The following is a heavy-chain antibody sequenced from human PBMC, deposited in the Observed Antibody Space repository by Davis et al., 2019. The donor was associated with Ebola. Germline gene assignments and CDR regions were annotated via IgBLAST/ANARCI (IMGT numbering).Heavy chain of an antibody. D-gene: IGHD6-19*01. CDR1: GFTFSGSA. CDR2: IRSKANSYAT. J-gene: IGHJ6*02. Sequence: GESLKISCAASGFTFSGSAMHWVRQASGKGLEWVGRIRSKANSYATAYAASVKGRFTISRDDSKNTAYLQMNSLKTEDTAVYYCTRSSGWDYYYGMDVWGQGTTVTVSS. V-gene: IGHV3-73*01. CDR3: TRSSGWDYYYGMDV.